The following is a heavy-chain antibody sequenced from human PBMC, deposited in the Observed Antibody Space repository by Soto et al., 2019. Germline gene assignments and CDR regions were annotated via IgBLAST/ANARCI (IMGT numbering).Heavy chain of an antibody. CDR3: AGGYYDSSGYYRQFDY. J-gene: IGHJ4*02. V-gene: IGHV4-30-4*01. CDR2: IYYSGST. Sequence: QVQLQESGPGLVKPSQTLSLTCTVSGGSISSGDYYWSWIRQPPGKGVEWIGYIYYSGSTYYNPSPKRRVTISVDTSKNQFSLKLSSVTAADTAVYYCAGGYYDSSGYYRQFDYWGQGTLVTVSS. CDR1: GGSISSGDYY. D-gene: IGHD3-22*01.